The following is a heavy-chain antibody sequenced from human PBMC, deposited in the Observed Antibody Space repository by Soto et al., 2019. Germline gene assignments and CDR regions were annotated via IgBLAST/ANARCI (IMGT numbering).Heavy chain of an antibody. Sequence: PSETLSLTCDVSGDSISSSTYYWGWIRQPPGKGLEWLASIYYSGAAYYNPSLRSRVSISVDTSSNRFSLALTSLTAADTAVYFCARLAYSGYFQTWGQGSLVTVSS. D-gene: IGHD2-21*01. V-gene: IGHV4-39*02. CDR1: GDSISSSTYY. CDR2: IYYSGAA. J-gene: IGHJ1*01. CDR3: ARLAYSGYFQT.